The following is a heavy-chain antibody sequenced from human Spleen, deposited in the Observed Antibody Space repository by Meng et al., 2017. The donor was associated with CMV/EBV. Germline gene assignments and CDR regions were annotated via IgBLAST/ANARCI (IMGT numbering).Heavy chain of an antibody. CDR1: GYTFTDYY. D-gene: IGHD1-1*01. Sequence: ASVKVSCKASGYTFTDYYIHWVRQAPGQGLEWMGWIIPNSGGTNCAQSFRGRVTMTRDMSINTAYMELTSLRSDDTAVYYCARDRPRYIKPFDDWGHGTLVTVSS. CDR3: ARDRPRYIKPFDD. J-gene: IGHJ4*01. V-gene: IGHV1-2*02. CDR2: IIPNSGGT.